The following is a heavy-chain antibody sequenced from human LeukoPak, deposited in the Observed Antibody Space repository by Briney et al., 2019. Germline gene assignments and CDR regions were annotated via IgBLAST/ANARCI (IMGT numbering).Heavy chain of an antibody. CDR2: ISSSGSTI. V-gene: IGHV3-48*03. D-gene: IGHD5-18*01. J-gene: IGHJ4*02. CDR1: GFTFSSYE. Sequence: GGSLRLSCAASGFTFSSYEMNWVRQAPGKGLEWVSYISSSGSTIYYADSVKGRFTISRDNAKNSLYLQMNSLRAEDMAVYYCARAGTAMVPDFDCWGQGTLVTVSS. CDR3: ARAGTAMVPDFDC.